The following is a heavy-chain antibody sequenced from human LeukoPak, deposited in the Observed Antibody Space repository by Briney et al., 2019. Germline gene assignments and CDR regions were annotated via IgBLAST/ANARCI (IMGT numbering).Heavy chain of an antibody. V-gene: IGHV4-59*01. J-gene: IGHJ4*02. CDR1: GGSISSYY. D-gene: IGHD3-10*01. CDR2: IYYSGST. Sequence: SETLSLTCTVSGGSISSYYWSWIRQPPGKGLEWVGSIYYSGSTNYNPSLKSRVTILVDASKNQFSLKLSSVTAADTAVYYCARDRWGSGSYYAPFDYWGQGTLVTVSS. CDR3: ARDRWGSGSYYAPFDY.